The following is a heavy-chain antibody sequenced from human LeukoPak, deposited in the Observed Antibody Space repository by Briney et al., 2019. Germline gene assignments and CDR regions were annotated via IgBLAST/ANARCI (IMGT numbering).Heavy chain of an antibody. CDR2: FDPEDGET. CDR3: ATVRAGGIAAAGPDY. Sequence: ASVNVSCKVSGYTLTELSMHWVRQAPGKGLERMGGFDPEDGETIYAQKFQGRVTMTEDTSTDTAYMELSSLRSEDTAVYYCATVRAGGIAAAGPDYWGQGTLVTVSS. V-gene: IGHV1-24*01. J-gene: IGHJ4*02. CDR1: GYTLTELS. D-gene: IGHD6-13*01.